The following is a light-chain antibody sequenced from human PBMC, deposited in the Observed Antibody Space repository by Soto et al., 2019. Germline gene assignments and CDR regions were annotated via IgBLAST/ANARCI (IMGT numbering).Light chain of an antibody. CDR3: AAWDDSLNGLV. J-gene: IGLJ1*01. Sequence: QSALTQPPSASGTPGQRVTISCSGSSSNIGSNTVDWYQHLPRTAPKLLIYSNDQRPSGVPDRFSGSKSGTSASLAISGLQSEDEADYYCAAWDDSLNGLVFGTGTKVTVL. CDR1: SSNIGSNT. CDR2: SND. V-gene: IGLV1-44*01.